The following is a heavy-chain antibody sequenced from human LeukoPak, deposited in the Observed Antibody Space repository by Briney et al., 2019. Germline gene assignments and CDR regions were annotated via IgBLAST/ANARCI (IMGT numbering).Heavy chain of an antibody. J-gene: IGHJ4*02. CDR3: ARASYSSGWYGTPNFDY. CDR1: GFTFSTYA. Sequence: GSLRLSCAASGFTFSTYAMHWVRQAPGKGLEWVAVISSDGSDNYYADSVKGRFTISRDNSKNTLYLQMNSLRAEDTAVYYCARASYSSGWYGTPNFDYWGQGTLVTVSS. D-gene: IGHD6-19*01. CDR2: ISSDGSDN. V-gene: IGHV3-30*04.